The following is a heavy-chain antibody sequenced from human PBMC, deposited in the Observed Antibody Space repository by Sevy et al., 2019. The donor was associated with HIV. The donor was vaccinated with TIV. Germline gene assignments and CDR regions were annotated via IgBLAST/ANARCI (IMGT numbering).Heavy chain of an antibody. J-gene: IGHJ4*02. Sequence: GGSLRLSCAASGFTFSNAWMSWVRQAPGKGLEWVGRIKSKTDGGTTDYAAPVKGRFTISRDDSKNTLYLQMNSLKTEDTAMYYCTPGCSGGSCPIDYWGQGTLVTVSS. CDR3: TPGCSGGSCPIDY. CDR2: IKSKTDGGTT. CDR1: GFTFSNAW. V-gene: IGHV3-15*01. D-gene: IGHD2-15*01.